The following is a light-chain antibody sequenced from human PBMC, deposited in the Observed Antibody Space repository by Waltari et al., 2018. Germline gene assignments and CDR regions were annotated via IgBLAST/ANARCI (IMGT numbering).Light chain of an antibody. J-gene: IGKJ4*01. V-gene: IGKV3-20*01. CDR2: GAS. CDR1: QTVSSTY. CDR3: QQYGSSVLT. Sequence: EIVLTQSPGTLSLSPGETATLSCRASQTVSSTYLAWYQQRPGQAPRLLIHGASSMATGLPDRFSGSGSGTDFTLTISRLEPEDFAVYFCQQYGSSVLTFGGGTRVEIE.